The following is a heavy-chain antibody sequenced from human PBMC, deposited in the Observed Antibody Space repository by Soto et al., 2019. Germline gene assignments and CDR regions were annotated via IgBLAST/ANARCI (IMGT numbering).Heavy chain of an antibody. D-gene: IGHD1-26*01. CDR3: ARHLYSGADLWVDS. J-gene: IGHJ1*01. CDR1: GGSISSSCYH. CDR2: IYYSGST. V-gene: IGHV4-39*01. Sequence: QLQLQESGPGLLKPSETLSLTCAVSGGSISSSCYHWVWIRQPPGKGREGIGSIYYSGSTYYNPSLKSRVTLSLDTSKNQFSLKLSSVTAADTAVYYCARHLYSGADLWVDSWGQGTLVTVSS.